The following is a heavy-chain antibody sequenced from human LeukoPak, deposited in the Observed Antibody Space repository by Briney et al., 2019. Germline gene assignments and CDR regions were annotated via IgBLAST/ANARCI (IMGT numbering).Heavy chain of an antibody. V-gene: IGHV3-73*01. J-gene: IGHJ4*02. CDR3: TSTITMVRGVPDY. Sequence: PGGSLRLSCAASGFTFSGSAMHWVRQASGKGLEWVGRIRSKANSYATAYAASVKGRFTISRDDSKNTAYLQMNSLKTEDTAVYYCTSTITMVRGVPDYWGQGTLVTVSS. CDR2: IRSKANSYAT. D-gene: IGHD3-10*01. CDR1: GFTFSGSA.